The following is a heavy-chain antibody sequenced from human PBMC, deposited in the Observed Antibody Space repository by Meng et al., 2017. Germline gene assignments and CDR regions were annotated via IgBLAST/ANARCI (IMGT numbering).Heavy chain of an antibody. CDR1: GFTFSSYG. D-gene: IGHD4-17*01. CDR3: ARNDYGDWIDAFDI. V-gene: IGHV3-33*01. CDR2: IWYDGSNK. J-gene: IGHJ3*02. Sequence: GESLKISCAASGFTFSSYGMHWVRQAPGKGLEWVAVIWYDGSNKYYADSVKGRFTISRDNSKNTLYLQMNSLGAEDTAVYYCARNDYGDWIDAFDIWGQGTMVTVSS.